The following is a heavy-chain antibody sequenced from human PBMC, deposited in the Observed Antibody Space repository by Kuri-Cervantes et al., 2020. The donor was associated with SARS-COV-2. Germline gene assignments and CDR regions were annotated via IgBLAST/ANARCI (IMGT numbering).Heavy chain of an antibody. CDR2: IYHSGST. CDR1: RYSISSGYY. J-gene: IGHJ4*02. CDR3: ARVGSALRRDFDY. V-gene: IGHV4-38-2*01. D-gene: IGHD6-25*01. Sequence: GSLRFSCAVSRYSISSGYYWGWIRQPPGKGLEWIGSIYHSGSTYYNPSLKSRVTISVDTSKNQFSLKLSSVTAADTAVYYCARVGSALRRDFDYWGQGTLVTVSS.